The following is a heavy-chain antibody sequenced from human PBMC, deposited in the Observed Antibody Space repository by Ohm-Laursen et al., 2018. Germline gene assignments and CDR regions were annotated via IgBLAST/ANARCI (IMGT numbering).Heavy chain of an antibody. CDR3: ARDPVRGLTDY. CDR1: GFTFSRYG. V-gene: IGHV3-33*01. J-gene: IGHJ4*02. Sequence: SLRLSCTASGFTFSRYGMHWVRQAPGKGLEWVAVIWYDGSNQYYADSVKGRFTISRDNSQNTLYLQMNSLRAEDTAVYHCARDPVRGLTDYWGQGTLVTVSS. D-gene: IGHD3-16*01. CDR2: IWYDGSNQ.